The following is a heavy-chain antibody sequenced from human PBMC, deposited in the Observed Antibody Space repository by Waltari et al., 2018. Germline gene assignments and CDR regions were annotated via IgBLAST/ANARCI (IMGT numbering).Heavy chain of an antibody. CDR2: INGEEITP. CDR3: AAPHSTSWYVSDY. Sequence: EVQLVESGGGLVQPGGSLRLSCAASGLSFSTYWMHWVRQGPGKGLVWVSRINGEEITPNYADSVKGRFTISRDNAKNTLYLQMNSLRAEDTAVYYCAAPHSTSWYVSDYWGQGALVTVSS. V-gene: IGHV3-74*01. J-gene: IGHJ4*02. CDR1: GLSFSTYW. D-gene: IGHD2-2*01.